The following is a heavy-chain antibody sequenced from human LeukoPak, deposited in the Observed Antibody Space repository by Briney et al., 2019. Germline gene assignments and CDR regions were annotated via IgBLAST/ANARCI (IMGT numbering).Heavy chain of an antibody. D-gene: IGHD2-15*01. CDR3: ARAVRYCSGGSCYGRWFDP. CDR2: IYYSGST. CDR1: GGSISSGGYY. Sequence: SETLSLTCTVSGGSISSGGYYWSWIRQHPGKGLEWIGYIYYSGSTYYNPSLKSRVTISVDTSKNQFSLKLSSVTAADTAVYYCARAVRYCSGGSCYGRWFDPWGQGTLVTVSS. V-gene: IGHV4-31*03. J-gene: IGHJ5*02.